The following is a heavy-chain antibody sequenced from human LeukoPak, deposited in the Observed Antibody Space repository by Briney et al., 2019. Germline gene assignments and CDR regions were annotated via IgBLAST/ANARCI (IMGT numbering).Heavy chain of an antibody. J-gene: IGHJ5*02. CDR2: IYYSGST. Sequence: PSETLSLTCIVSGGSISSSSYYWGWIRQPPGKGLEWIGSIYYSGSTYYNPSLKSRVTISVDTSKNQFSLKLSSVTAADTAVYYCARHRDVDRGYNWFDPWGQGTLVTVSS. D-gene: IGHD5-12*01. CDR1: GGSISSSSYY. V-gene: IGHV4-39*01. CDR3: ARHRDVDRGYNWFDP.